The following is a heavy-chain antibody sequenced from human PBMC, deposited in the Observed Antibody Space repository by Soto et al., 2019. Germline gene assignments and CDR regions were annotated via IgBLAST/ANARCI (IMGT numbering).Heavy chain of an antibody. V-gene: IGHV3-33*01. CDR3: ARDRTLYSSGPFDY. CDR1: GFTFSSYG. D-gene: IGHD3-22*01. CDR2: TWYDGSNK. Sequence: GGSLRLSCAASGFTFSSYGMHWVRQVAGKGLEWVAVTWYDGSNKYYADSVKGRFTISRDNSKDTLYLQMNSLRAEDTVVYSCARDRTLYSSGPFDYWGQGTLVTVSS. J-gene: IGHJ4*02.